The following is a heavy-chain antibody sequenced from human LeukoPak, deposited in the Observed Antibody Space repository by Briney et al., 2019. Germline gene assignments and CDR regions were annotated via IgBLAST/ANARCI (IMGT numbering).Heavy chain of an antibody. D-gene: IGHD1-26*01. J-gene: IGHJ5*02. V-gene: IGHV1-2*02. CDR3: ARGESGSYWFDP. Sequence: ASVEVSCKASGYTFTGYYMHWVRQAPGQGLEWMGWINPNSGGTNYAQKFQGRVTMTRDTSISTAYMELSRLRSDDTAVYYCARGESGSYWFDPWGQGTLVTVSS. CDR2: INPNSGGT. CDR1: GYTFTGYY.